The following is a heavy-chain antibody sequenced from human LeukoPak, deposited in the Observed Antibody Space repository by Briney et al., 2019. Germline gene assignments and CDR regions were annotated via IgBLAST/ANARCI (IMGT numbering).Heavy chain of an antibody. D-gene: IGHD3-10*01. V-gene: IGHV4-4*07. CDR2: IYSTGST. CDR1: GGSISSYY. Sequence: SETLSLTCTVSGGSISSYYWSWIRQPAGKGLEWIGRIYSTGSTNYNPSLKSRVTISVDTSKNQFSLKLSSVTAADTAVYYRARGLPSHYYGSGSYPFYLDYWGQGTLVTVSS. CDR3: ARGLPSHYYGSGSYPFYLDY. J-gene: IGHJ4*02.